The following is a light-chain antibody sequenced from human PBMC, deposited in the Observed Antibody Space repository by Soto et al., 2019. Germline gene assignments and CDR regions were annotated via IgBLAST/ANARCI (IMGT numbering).Light chain of an antibody. J-gene: IGKJ1*01. V-gene: IGKV1-39*01. CDR2: STS. CDR1: QTVTNY. CDR3: QPSYSFPRT. Sequence: DIQITQSPSSLSAAVGDRVSVTFRASQTVTNYLYWYHQQPGKAPKLLIHSTSTLQTEVPSRFSGSGSGTDFTLTIDSLQPEDFGTYYCQPSYSFPRTFGQGPKV.